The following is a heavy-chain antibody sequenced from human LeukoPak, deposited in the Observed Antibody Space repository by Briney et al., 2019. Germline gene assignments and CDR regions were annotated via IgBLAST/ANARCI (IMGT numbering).Heavy chain of an antibody. CDR1: GYTFTSYG. CDR2: NSAYNGNT. J-gene: IGHJ6*02. D-gene: IGHD6-19*01. Sequence: ASVKVSCKASGYTFTSYGISWVRQAPGQGLEWMGWNSAYNGNTNYAQKLQGRVTMTTDISTSTAYMELRSLRSDDTAVYYCARRYEGSGWYYGMDVWGQGTTVTVSS. V-gene: IGHV1-18*01. CDR3: ARRYEGSGWYYGMDV.